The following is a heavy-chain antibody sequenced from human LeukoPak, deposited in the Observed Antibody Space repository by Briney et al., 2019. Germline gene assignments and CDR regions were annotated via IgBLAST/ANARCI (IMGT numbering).Heavy chain of an antibody. D-gene: IGHD3-22*01. CDR2: LKWSGDNI. V-gene: IGHV3-20*04. CDR1: GFTFDDYG. Sequence: GGSLRLSCAASGFTFDDYGMTWVRQAPGKGLEWVSGLKWSGDNIRYADSVKGRFTISRDNAKSSLYLQMNSLRAEDTALYYCARRRDSSAYYYFDYWGQGTLVTVSS. CDR3: ARRRDSSAYYYFDY. J-gene: IGHJ4*02.